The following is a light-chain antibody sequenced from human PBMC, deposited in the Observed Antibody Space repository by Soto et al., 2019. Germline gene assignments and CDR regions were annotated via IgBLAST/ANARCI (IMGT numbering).Light chain of an antibody. J-gene: IGKJ1*01. Sequence: DIQMTQSPSTLSASVGDRVTITCRASQSISSWLAWYQQKPGNAPKLLIYDASSLESGVPSRFSGSGSGTEFTLTISSLQPDDFATYYCQQYNSYSTFGQGTKVDIK. CDR1: QSISSW. V-gene: IGKV1-5*01. CDR3: QQYNSYST. CDR2: DAS.